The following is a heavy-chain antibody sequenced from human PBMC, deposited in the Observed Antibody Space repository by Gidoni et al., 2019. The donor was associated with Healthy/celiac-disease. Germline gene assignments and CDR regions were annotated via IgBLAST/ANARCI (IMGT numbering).Heavy chain of an antibody. CDR3: ARLRPLWFGEPSPDY. J-gene: IGHJ4*02. D-gene: IGHD3-10*01. Sequence: EVQLVQSGAEVKNPGESPRISCKGSGYSFTSYWTSWVRQMPGKGLEWMGRIDPSDSYTNDSPSFQGHVTISADKSISTAYLQWSSLKASDTAMYYCARLRPLWFGEPSPDYWGQGTLVTVSS. CDR2: IDPSDSYT. CDR1: GYSFTSYW. V-gene: IGHV5-10-1*01.